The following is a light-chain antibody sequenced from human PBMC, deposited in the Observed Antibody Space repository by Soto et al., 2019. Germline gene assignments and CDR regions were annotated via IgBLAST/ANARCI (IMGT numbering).Light chain of an antibody. J-gene: IGKJ1*01. Sequence: AIQMTQSPSSLSASVGDRVIITCRASQAIRTELGWYQQRPGKAPKLLIYGTSNLQSGVPSRFSGSGSGTDFTLTFSGLQPEDFATYYCLQDYSYPRTFGQGTKVDVK. CDR2: GTS. CDR3: LQDYSYPRT. CDR1: QAIRTE. V-gene: IGKV1-6*01.